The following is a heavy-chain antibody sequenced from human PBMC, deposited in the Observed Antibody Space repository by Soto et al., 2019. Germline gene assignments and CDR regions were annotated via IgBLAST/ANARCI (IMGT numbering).Heavy chain of an antibody. Sequence: QAQLVQSGAELKKPGASVKVSCRASGYTFTAFYIHWMRQAPGQGLEWLGWINPNSGGTNYAQKFQGRVTVTRDTSVNTAYMDLSSLKSDDTAVYYGAREAPLSGGDYFGMDVWGQGTTVTISS. J-gene: IGHJ6*02. CDR1: GYTFTAFY. D-gene: IGHD3-10*01. V-gene: IGHV1-2*02. CDR3: AREAPLSGGDYFGMDV. CDR2: INPNSGGT.